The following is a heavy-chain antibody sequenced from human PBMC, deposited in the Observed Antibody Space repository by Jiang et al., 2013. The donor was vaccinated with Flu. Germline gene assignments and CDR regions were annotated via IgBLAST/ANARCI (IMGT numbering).Heavy chain of an antibody. CDR2: IYYSGST. Sequence: SGPGLVKPSETLSLTCTVSGGSISSSSYYWGWIRQPPGKGLEWIGSIYYSGSTYYNPSLKSRVTISVDTSKNQFSLKLSSVTAADTAVYYCARLLPKYSYGYFDYWGQGTLVTVSS. D-gene: IGHD5-18*01. V-gene: IGHV4-39*01. CDR3: ARLLPKYSYGYFDY. CDR1: GGSISSSSYY. J-gene: IGHJ4*02.